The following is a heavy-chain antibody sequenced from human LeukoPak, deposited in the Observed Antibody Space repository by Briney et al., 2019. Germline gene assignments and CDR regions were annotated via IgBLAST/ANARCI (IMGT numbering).Heavy chain of an antibody. J-gene: IGHJ4*02. Sequence: PSETLSLTCTVSGGSISSSSDYWGWIRQAPGEGLEWIGSIYYHENTYYNSSLKSRVTISVDTSKYQFSQKLTSVTAADTAVYFCARRAYSAAYWKHFDYWGQGTLVTVSS. D-gene: IGHD1-1*01. CDR1: GGSISSSSDY. CDR2: IYYHENT. CDR3: ARRAYSAAYWKHFDY. V-gene: IGHV4-39*01.